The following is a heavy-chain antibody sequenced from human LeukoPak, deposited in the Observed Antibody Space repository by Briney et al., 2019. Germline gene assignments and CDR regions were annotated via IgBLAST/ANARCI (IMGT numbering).Heavy chain of an antibody. CDR3: ASRSPTYDTPEGY. J-gene: IGHJ4*02. V-gene: IGHV4-34*01. D-gene: IGHD3-22*01. Sequence: PSETLSLTCAVYGGSFSGYYWSWIRQPPGKGLEWIGEINHSGSTNYNPSLKSRVTISVDTSKNQFSLKLSSVTAADTAVYYCASRSPTYDTPEGYWGQGTLVTVFS. CDR1: GGSFSGYY. CDR2: INHSGST.